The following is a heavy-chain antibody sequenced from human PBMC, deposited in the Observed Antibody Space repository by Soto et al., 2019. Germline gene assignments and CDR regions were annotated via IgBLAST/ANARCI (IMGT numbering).Heavy chain of an antibody. CDR1: GFTFSSYA. Sequence: EVQLVESGGGLVQPGGSLRLSCAASGFTFSSYAMHWVRQAPGKGLEYVSAISSNGGSTHYANSVKGRFTISRDNSNNTLYLQMGSLRAEDMAVYYCARDGLRQYAFDLWGQGTMVTVSS. CDR3: ARDGLRQYAFDL. D-gene: IGHD4-17*01. V-gene: IGHV3-64*01. J-gene: IGHJ3*01. CDR2: ISSNGGST.